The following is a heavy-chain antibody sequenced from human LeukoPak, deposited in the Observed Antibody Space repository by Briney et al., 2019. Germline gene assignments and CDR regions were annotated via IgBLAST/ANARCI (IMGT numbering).Heavy chain of an antibody. V-gene: IGHV4-4*07. CDR2: IYTSGST. D-gene: IGHD3-16*02. CDR1: GGSISSYY. CDR3: AKEGLYDYVWGSYRFDY. J-gene: IGHJ4*02. Sequence: SETLSLTCTVSGGSISSYYWSWIRQPAGKGLEWIGRIYTSGSTNYNPSLKSRVTMSVDTSKNQSSLKLSSVTAADTAVYYCAKEGLYDYVWGSYRFDYWGQGTLVTVSS.